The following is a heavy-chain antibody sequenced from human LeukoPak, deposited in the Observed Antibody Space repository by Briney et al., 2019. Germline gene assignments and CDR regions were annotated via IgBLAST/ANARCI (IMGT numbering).Heavy chain of an antibody. CDR1: GGTFSSYA. J-gene: IGHJ6*03. V-gene: IGHV1-69*13. Sequence: SVKVSCKASGGTFSSYAISWVRQAPGQGLEWMGGIIPIFGTANYAEQFQGRVTITADESTSTAYMELSSLRSEDTAVYYCARGVTTDFYFYYMDVWAKGTTVTVSS. D-gene: IGHD4-11*01. CDR3: ARGVTTDFYFYYMDV. CDR2: IIPIFGTA.